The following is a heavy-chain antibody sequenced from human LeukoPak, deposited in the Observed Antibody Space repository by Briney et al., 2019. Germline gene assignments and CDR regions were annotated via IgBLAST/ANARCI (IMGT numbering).Heavy chain of an antibody. D-gene: IGHD2-15*01. V-gene: IGHV4-34*01. Sequence: SETLSLTCAVYGGSFSGYYWSWTRQPPGKGLEWIGEVNHSGSTNYNPSLKSRVTISVDTSKNQFSLKLSSVTAADTAVYYCARGDLGYCSGGSCYGDWFDPWGQGTLVTVSS. CDR3: ARGDLGYCSGGSCYGDWFDP. CDR2: VNHSGST. J-gene: IGHJ5*02. CDR1: GGSFSGYY.